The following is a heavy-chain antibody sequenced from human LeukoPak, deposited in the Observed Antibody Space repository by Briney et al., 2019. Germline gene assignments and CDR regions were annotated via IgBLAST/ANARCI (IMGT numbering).Heavy chain of an antibody. Sequence: PGGSLRLSCAASIFTFSTSWMSWVRQAPGKGLEWVANIKRDGSEKYYVDSVKGRFTISRDNAKNSLYLQMNSLRAEDTAVYYCARDRGGSYSAIDYWGQGTLVTVSS. CDR2: IKRDGSEK. J-gene: IGHJ4*02. V-gene: IGHV3-7*01. D-gene: IGHD1-26*01. CDR3: ARDRGGSYSAIDY. CDR1: IFTFSTSW.